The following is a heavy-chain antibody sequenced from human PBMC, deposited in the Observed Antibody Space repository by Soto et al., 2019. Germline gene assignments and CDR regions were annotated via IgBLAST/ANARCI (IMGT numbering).Heavy chain of an antibody. CDR2: IYYSGST. V-gene: IGHV4-31*03. D-gene: IGHD1-26*01. Sequence: QVQLQESGPGLVKPSQTLSLTCTVSGGSISSGGYYWSWIRQHRGKGLEWIGYIYYSGSTYYHPSLRRRVTITLDTSKNQFSLKLSSVTAADTAVYYCARYLKGPHGALHAFDIWGQGTMVTVSS. CDR1: GGSISSGGYY. CDR3: ARYLKGPHGALHAFDI. J-gene: IGHJ3*02.